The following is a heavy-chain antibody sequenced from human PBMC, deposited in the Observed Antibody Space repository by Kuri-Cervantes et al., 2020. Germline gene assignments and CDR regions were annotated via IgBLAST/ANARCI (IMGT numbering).Heavy chain of an antibody. CDR3: ARRTAMVNGFDY. J-gene: IGHJ4*02. CDR2: IWYDGSNK. V-gene: IGHV3-33*08. Sequence: GESLKISCAASGFTFSSYSMNWVRQAPGKGLEWVTVIWYDGSNKYYADSVKGRFTISRDNAKKTLYLQMNSLRAEDTAVYYCARRTAMVNGFDYWGRGTLVTVSS. D-gene: IGHD5-18*01. CDR1: GFTFSSYS.